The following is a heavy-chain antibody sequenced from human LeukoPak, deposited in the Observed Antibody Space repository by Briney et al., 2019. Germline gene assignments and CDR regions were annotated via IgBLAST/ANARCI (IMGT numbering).Heavy chain of an antibody. CDR3: ARSGYGGKGVGRPDY. CDR2: INPSGGST. V-gene: IGHV1-46*01. Sequence: ASVKVSCKASGYTFTSYYMHWVRQAPGQGLEWMGIINPSGGSTSYAQKFQGRVTMTRDTSTSTVYMELSSLRSEDTAVYYCARSGYGGKGVGRPDYWGQGTLVTVSS. J-gene: IGHJ4*02. D-gene: IGHD4-23*01. CDR1: GYTFTSYY.